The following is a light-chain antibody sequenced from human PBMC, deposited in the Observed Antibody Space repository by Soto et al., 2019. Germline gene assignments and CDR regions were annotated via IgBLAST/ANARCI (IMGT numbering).Light chain of an antibody. Sequence: EIVLTQSPGTLSLSPGEGAILSCRASQSLSSDFLAWYQQKPGQAPRLLIYSSSSRATGIPDRFSGSGSGTDFTLTISRLEHADFEVYYCQQYGRSHLTLGGGTKVDIK. CDR2: SSS. J-gene: IGKJ4*01. V-gene: IGKV3-20*01. CDR3: QQYGRSHLT. CDR1: QSLSSDF.